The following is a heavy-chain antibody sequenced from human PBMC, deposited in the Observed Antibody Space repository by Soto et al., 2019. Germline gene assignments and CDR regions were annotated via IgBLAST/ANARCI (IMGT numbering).Heavy chain of an antibody. CDR3: AKNVDYLAYGVSSPLGE. CDR1: GVTFDDYT. CDR2: PSWDSRKV. V-gene: IGHV3-9*01. Sequence: EVQLVESGGGLVQPGRSLRRSCAASGVTFDDYTMHWVRQAPGNGLEWVPLPSWDSRKVDYADSVKARFYISKDNARSSLYFQMNSPTPEGTATYYSAKNVDYLAYGVSSPLGERGRGTMVAVAS. J-gene: IGHJ4*02. D-gene: IGHD4-17*01.